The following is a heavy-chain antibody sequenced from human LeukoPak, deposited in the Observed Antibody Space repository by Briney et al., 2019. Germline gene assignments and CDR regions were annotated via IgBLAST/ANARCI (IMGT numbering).Heavy chain of an antibody. Sequence: ASVKVSCKASGGTFSSYAISWVRQAPGQGLEWMGCINPNSGGTNYAQKFQGRVPMPRDTSISTAYMELSRLRSDDTAVYYCARTRLTYYYGSGSANWFDPWGQGTLVTVSS. J-gene: IGHJ5*02. CDR2: INPNSGGT. CDR3: ARTRLTYYYGSGSANWFDP. V-gene: IGHV1-2*02. CDR1: GGTFSSYA. D-gene: IGHD3-10*01.